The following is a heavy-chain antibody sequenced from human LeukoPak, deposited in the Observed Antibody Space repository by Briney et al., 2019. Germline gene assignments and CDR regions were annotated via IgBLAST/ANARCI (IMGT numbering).Heavy chain of an antibody. CDR1: GYSISSGYY. CDR2: IYHSGST. V-gene: IGHV4-38-2*02. CDR3: ARDFVYVRGVISYYFDY. D-gene: IGHD3-10*02. Sequence: SETLSLTCTVSGYSISSGYYWGWIRQPPGKGLEWIGSIYHSGSTYYNPSLKSRVTISVDTSKNQFSLKLSSVTAADTAVYYYARDFVYVRGVISYYFDYWGQGTLVTVSS. J-gene: IGHJ4*02.